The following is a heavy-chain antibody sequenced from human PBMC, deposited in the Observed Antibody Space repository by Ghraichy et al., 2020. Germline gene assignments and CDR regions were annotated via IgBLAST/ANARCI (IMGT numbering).Heavy chain of an antibody. D-gene: IGHD3-10*01. V-gene: IGHV3-7*01. CDR1: GFTFSSYW. J-gene: IGHJ3*01. CDR2: IKQDGSEK. CDR3: AREPGGLLWFGELSLV. Sequence: LSLTCAASGFTFSSYWMSWVRQAPGKGLEWVANIKQDGSEKYYVDSVKGRFTISRDNAKNSLYLQMNSLRAEDTAVYYCAREPGGLLWFGELSLVWGQGTMVTVSS.